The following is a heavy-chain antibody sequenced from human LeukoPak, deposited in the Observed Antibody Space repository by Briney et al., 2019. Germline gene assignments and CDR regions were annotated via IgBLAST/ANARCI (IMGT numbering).Heavy chain of an antibody. J-gene: IGHJ5*02. CDR1: GGSISSSSYY. CDR3: ARTRPTTYCSGGSCYWFDP. Sequence: KPSETLSLTCTVSGGSISSSSYYWGWIRQPPGKGLEWIGSIYYSGSTYYNPSLKSRVTISVDTSKNQFSLKLSSVTAADTAVYYCARTRPTTYCSGGSCYWFDPWGQGTLVTVSS. D-gene: IGHD2-15*01. V-gene: IGHV4-39*07. CDR2: IYYSGST.